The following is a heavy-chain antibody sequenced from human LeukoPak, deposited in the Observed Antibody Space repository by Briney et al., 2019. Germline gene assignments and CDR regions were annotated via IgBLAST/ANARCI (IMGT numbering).Heavy chain of an antibody. D-gene: IGHD2-8*01. CDR2: IYYSGST. Sequence: SETLSLTCTVSGGSISSYYWSWIRQPPGKGLEWIGYIYYSGSTNYNPSLKSRVTISVDTSKNQFSLKLSSVTAADTAVYYCAGLITGGCLTYWGQETLVTVSS. CDR3: AGLITGGCLTY. V-gene: IGHV4-59*08. J-gene: IGHJ4*02. CDR1: GGSISSYY.